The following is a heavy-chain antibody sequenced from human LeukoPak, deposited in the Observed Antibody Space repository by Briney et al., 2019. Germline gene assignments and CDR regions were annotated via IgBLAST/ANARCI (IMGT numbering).Heavy chain of an antibody. Sequence: GASVKVSCKASGYTFSDYYMHWVRQAPGQGLEWMGGINPNSGGTNFAQKFQGRVTMTRDTSISTAYMELSRLRSDDTAGDYCARDKGYSSSIRHRYGMDVWGQGTTVTVSS. J-gene: IGHJ6*02. CDR2: INPNSGGT. CDR3: ARDKGYSSSIRHRYGMDV. CDR1: GYTFSDYY. D-gene: IGHD6-19*01. V-gene: IGHV1-2*02.